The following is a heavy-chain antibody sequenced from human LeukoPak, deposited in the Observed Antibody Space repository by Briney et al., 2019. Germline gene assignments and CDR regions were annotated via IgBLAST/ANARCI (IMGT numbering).Heavy chain of an antibody. V-gene: IGHV3-30-3*01. Sequence: GGSLRLSCAASGFTFSSYAMHWVRQAPGKGLEWVAVISYDGSNKYYADSVKGRVTISRDNSKNTLYLQMNSLRAEDTAVYYCAKDPHIVATIQGGYWGQGTLVTVSS. J-gene: IGHJ4*02. CDR3: AKDPHIVATIQGGY. CDR2: ISYDGSNK. CDR1: GFTFSSYA. D-gene: IGHD5-12*01.